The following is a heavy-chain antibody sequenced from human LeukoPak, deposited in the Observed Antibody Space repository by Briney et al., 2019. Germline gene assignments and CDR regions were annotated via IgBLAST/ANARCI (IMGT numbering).Heavy chain of an antibody. Sequence: GGSLRLSCAASGFTFSSNAMNWVRQAPGKGLEWVSGITGSGDSTYYADSVKGRFTISRDNSKNTVYLQMNSLRAEDTAVYYCAREMRRGLSFDYWGQGTLVTVSS. CDR3: AREMRRGLSFDY. D-gene: IGHD3-16*01. V-gene: IGHV3-23*01. CDR1: GFTFSSNA. J-gene: IGHJ4*02. CDR2: ITGSGDST.